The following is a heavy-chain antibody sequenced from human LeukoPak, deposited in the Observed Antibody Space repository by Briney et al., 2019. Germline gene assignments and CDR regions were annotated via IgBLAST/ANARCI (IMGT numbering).Heavy chain of an antibody. V-gene: IGHV1-18*01. D-gene: IGHD6-13*01. CDR2: ISANNGNT. J-gene: IGHJ6*03. Sequence: ASVKVSCKTSGYTFTSYGISWARQAPGQGLEWMGWISANNGNTNYAQKLQGRVTMTTDTSTTTAYMELRSLRSDDTAVYYCARGGRAAAGRGYYYYMDVWGKGTTVTISS. CDR1: GYTFTSYG. CDR3: ARGGRAAAGRGYYYYMDV.